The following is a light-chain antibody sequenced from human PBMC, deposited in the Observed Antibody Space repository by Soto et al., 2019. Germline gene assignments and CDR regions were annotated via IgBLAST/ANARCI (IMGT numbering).Light chain of an antibody. V-gene: IGKV1-39*01. CDR2: ATS. Sequence: DIQMTQSPSSLSASVGDRVTITCRASQSISSYLNWYQQKPGKAPKLLIYATSNLQSGVTSRISGSGSGTEFTLTISSLQPEDFATYFCQQSYSAQYTFGQGTKGDIK. CDR3: QQSYSAQYT. CDR1: QSISSY. J-gene: IGKJ2*01.